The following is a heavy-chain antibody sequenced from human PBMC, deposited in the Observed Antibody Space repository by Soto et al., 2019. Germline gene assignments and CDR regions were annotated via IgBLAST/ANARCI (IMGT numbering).Heavy chain of an antibody. V-gene: IGHV5-51*01. CDR1: GYSFTSYW. D-gene: IGHD3-3*01. CDR2: IYPGDSDT. J-gene: IGHJ6*02. CDR3: ARHGPQGIFRVYFSPYGMDV. Sequence: PGESLKISCKGSGYSFTSYWIGWVRQVPGKGLEWMGIIYPGDSDTRYSPSFQGQVTISADKSISTAYLQWSSLKASDTAMYYCARHGPQGIFRVYFSPYGMDVWGQGTTVTVSS.